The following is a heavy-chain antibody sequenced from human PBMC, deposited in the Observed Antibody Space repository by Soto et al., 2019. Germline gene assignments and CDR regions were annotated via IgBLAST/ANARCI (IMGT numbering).Heavy chain of an antibody. J-gene: IGHJ4*02. CDR1: GYSFTAYY. Sequence: ASVKVSCKASGYSFTAYYIHWVRQAPGQGLEWMGWINPDSGGTDYAQKFEGWVTLTRDTSIDTVYMELTRLKSNDTAVYYCARALGRDGSSWYRGGYDSWGQGTQVXXS. CDR3: ARALGRDGSSWYRGGYDS. D-gene: IGHD1-26*01. V-gene: IGHV1-2*04. CDR2: INPDSGGT.